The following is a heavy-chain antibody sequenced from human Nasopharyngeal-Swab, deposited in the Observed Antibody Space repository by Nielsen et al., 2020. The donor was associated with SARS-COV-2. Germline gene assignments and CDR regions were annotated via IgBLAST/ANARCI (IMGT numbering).Heavy chain of an antibody. CDR2: INHSGST. Sequence: SETLSLTCAVYGGSFSGYYWSWIRQPPGKGLEWIGEINHSGSTNYNPSLKSRVTISVDTSKNQFSLKLSSVTAADTAVYYCARLIVATSWYFDLWGRGTLVTVSS. V-gene: IGHV4-34*09. J-gene: IGHJ2*01. D-gene: IGHD5-12*01. CDR3: ARLIVATSWYFDL. CDR1: GGSFSGYY.